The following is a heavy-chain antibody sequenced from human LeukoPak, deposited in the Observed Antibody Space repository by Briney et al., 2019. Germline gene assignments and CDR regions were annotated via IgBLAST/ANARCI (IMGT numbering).Heavy chain of an antibody. Sequence: GGSLRLSCAASGFTFSSYAMNWVRQAPGKGLEWVSTISSGGGGTYYADSVKGRFTISRDNSKDTLFLQLDSLKAEDTAVYHCARGGVVAATPVDYWGQGTLVTVSS. CDR3: ARGGVVAATPVDY. CDR1: GFTFSSYA. V-gene: IGHV3-23*01. CDR2: ISSGGGGT. J-gene: IGHJ4*02. D-gene: IGHD2-15*01.